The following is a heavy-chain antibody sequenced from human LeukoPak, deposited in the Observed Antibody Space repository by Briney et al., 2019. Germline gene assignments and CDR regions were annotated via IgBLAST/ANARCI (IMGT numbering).Heavy chain of an antibody. CDR2: IRGDDRT. V-gene: IGHV3-53*01. D-gene: IGHD5-24*01. Sequence: GGSLRLSRAASGFTFSDHYMGWVRQAPGKGLEWVSFIRGDDRTRYADSVKGRFTISRDNSKNTLYLQMNSLRAEDTAVYYCARDRWLQSPGDLGYWGQGTLVTVSS. J-gene: IGHJ4*02. CDR3: ARDRWLQSPGDLGY. CDR1: GFTFSDHY.